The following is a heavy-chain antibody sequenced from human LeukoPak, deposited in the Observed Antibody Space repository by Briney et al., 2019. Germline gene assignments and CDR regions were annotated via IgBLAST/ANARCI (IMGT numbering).Heavy chain of an antibody. J-gene: IGHJ4*02. CDR3: AREVQSYDFWSGYYNPSFDY. CDR1: GFTFSSYW. CDR2: ISSSSSYI. V-gene: IGHV3-21*01. D-gene: IGHD3-3*01. Sequence: GGSLRLSCAASGFTFSSYWMSWVRQAPGKGLEWVSSISSSSSYIYYADSVKGRFTISRDNAKNSLYLQMNSLRAEDTAVYYCAREVQSYDFWSGYYNPSFDYWGQGTLVTVSS.